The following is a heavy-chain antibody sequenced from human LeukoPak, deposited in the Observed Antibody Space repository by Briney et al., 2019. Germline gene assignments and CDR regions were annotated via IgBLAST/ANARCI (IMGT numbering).Heavy chain of an antibody. CDR1: GYSFTSYW. CDR3: ARRYCSGGSCYYFDY. V-gene: IGHV5-51*01. Sequence: GESLKISCKGSGYSFTSYWIGWVRQMPGKGLEWMGIIYPGDSDTRYRPSFQGQVTISADKSISTAYLQWSSLKASDTAMYYCARRYCSGGSCYYFDYWGQGTLVTVSS. CDR2: IYPGDSDT. D-gene: IGHD2-15*01. J-gene: IGHJ4*02.